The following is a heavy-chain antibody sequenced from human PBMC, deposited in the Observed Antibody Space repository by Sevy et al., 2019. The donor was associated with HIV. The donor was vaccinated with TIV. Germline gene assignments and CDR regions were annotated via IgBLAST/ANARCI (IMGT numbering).Heavy chain of an antibody. D-gene: IGHD3-3*01. Sequence: GGSLRLSCAASGFTFSDYGMHWVRQAPGKGLEWVAVISYDGSNKYYADSVKGRFTISRDNSKNTLYLQMNSLRAEDTAVYYCAKDWGTIFGVVTQYYFDYWGQGTLVTVSS. J-gene: IGHJ4*02. CDR2: ISYDGSNK. CDR1: GFTFSDYG. CDR3: AKDWGTIFGVVTQYYFDY. V-gene: IGHV3-30*18.